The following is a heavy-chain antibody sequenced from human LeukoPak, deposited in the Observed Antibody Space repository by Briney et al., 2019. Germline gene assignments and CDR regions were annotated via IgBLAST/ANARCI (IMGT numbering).Heavy chain of an antibody. J-gene: IGHJ4*02. V-gene: IGHV3-30*02. Sequence: GGSLRLSCAASGFTFSSYGMHWVRQAPGKGLEWVAFIRSDGSNKYYADSVKGRFTISRDNSKNTLYLQMNSLRAEDTAVYYCARGPSGYHNTGGQGTLVTVSS. CDR3: ARGPSGYHNT. CDR2: IRSDGSNK. D-gene: IGHD5-12*01. CDR1: GFTFSSYG.